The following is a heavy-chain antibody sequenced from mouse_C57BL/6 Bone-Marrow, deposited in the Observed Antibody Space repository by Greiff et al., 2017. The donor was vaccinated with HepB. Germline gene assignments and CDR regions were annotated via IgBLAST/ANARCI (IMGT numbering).Heavy chain of an antibody. CDR3: ARDYDYDDAMDY. D-gene: IGHD2-4*01. CDR1: GFTFSSYA. CDR2: ISDGGSYT. V-gene: IGHV5-4*01. Sequence: EVKLVDSGGGLVKPGGSLKLSCAASGFTFSSYAMSWVRQTPEKRLEWVATISDGGSYTYYPDNVKGRFTISRDNAKNNLYLQMSHLKSEDTAMYYCARDYDYDDAMDYWGQGTSVTVSS. J-gene: IGHJ4*01.